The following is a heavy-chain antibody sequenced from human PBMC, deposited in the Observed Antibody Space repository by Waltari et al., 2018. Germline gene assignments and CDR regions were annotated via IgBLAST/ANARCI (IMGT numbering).Heavy chain of an antibody. CDR1: GGTFGRFA. Sequence: QVQLVQSGAVVKNPGSSVKVSCRASGGTFGRFALSWVRQAPGQGLEWLGGVIPIFGTPNDAQKVQARRTITADERTSTVFMELSSLTSDDTGIYYCAKRELGGPLDPWGQGTLVTISS. CDR3: AKRELGGPLDP. J-gene: IGHJ5*02. CDR2: VIPIFGTP. D-gene: IGHD1-1*01. V-gene: IGHV1-69*12.